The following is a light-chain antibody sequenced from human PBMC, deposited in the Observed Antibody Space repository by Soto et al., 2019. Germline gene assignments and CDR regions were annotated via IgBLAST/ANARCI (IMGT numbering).Light chain of an antibody. CDR2: DVS. J-gene: IGLJ1*01. CDR3: RSYTSSTTRV. Sequence: QSALTQPASVSGSPGQSITISCTGTSSDVGDYNYVSWYQQHPGKAPKLMIYDVSNRPSGVSNRFSGSKSGSTASLTISGLQAEDEDDYYCRSYTSSTTRVFGTGTKLTVL. CDR1: SSDVGDYNY. V-gene: IGLV2-14*01.